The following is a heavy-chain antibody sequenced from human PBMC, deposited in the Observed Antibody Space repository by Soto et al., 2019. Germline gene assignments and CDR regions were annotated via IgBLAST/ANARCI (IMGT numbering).Heavy chain of an antibody. Sequence: XGSLKISCKGCGYNFAGYWIAWVRQMPGKGLELMGIIYPSDSDTRYRPSFQGQVTISADKSISSAYLQWSSLRASDTAMYYCARGGVSTRTFDYWGQGTPVTASS. CDR1: GYNFAGYW. CDR2: IYPSDSDT. J-gene: IGHJ4*02. V-gene: IGHV5-51*01. CDR3: ARGGVSTRTFDY. D-gene: IGHD3-3*01.